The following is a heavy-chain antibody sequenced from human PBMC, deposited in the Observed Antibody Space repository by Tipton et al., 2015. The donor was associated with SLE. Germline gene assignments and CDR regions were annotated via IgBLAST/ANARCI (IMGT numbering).Heavy chain of an antibody. CDR3: ARGLAMVRGDSMDY. CDR2: RFSGGST. CDR1: GDSFYSIHDQ. J-gene: IGHJ4*02. Sequence: TLSLTCSVSGDSFYSIHDQWDWIRQSPGKGLEWIGSRFSGGSTYYNPSLKSRVTISVDTSKNQFSLKLSSVTAADTAVYYCARGLAMVRGDSMDYWGQGTLVTVSS. D-gene: IGHD3-10*01. V-gene: IGHV4-39*01.